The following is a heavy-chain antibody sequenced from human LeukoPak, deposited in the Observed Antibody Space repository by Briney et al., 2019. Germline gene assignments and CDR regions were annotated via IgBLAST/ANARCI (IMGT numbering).Heavy chain of an antibody. D-gene: IGHD2/OR15-2a*01. Sequence: SVKVSCKASGGTFSSYAITWVRQAPGQGLEWMGGIIPIFGTPNYAQKFQGRVTITADESTSTAYTELSSLRSEDTAVYYCARDLGTTSYNWFDPWGQGTLVTVSS. CDR2: IIPIFGTP. J-gene: IGHJ5*02. V-gene: IGHV1-69*01. CDR3: ARDLGTTSYNWFDP. CDR1: GGTFSSYA.